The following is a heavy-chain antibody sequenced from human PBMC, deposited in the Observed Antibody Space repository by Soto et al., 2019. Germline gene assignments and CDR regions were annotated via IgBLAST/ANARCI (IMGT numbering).Heavy chain of an antibody. CDR1: GYSFTGYY. Sequence: ASVKVSCKASGYSFTGYYVHWVRQAPGQGLEWMGWINPNSGDTYLAQRFQGRVTMNRDTSIGTAYMELRGLTSDDTAEYYCAKGGAIVAAGTRVYLYNAMDVWGQGTTVTVSS. CDR2: INPNSGDT. D-gene: IGHD1-26*01. CDR3: AKGGAIVAAGTRVYLYNAMDV. V-gene: IGHV1-2*02. J-gene: IGHJ6*02.